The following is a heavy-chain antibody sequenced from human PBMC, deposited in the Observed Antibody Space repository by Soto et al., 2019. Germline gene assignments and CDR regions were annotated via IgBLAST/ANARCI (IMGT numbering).Heavy chain of an antibody. CDR1: GYSFTSYW. CDR3: ARHIPRRMSIAARPIDYYGMDV. CDR2: IYPGDSDT. D-gene: IGHD6-6*01. Sequence: PGESLKISCKGSGYSFTSYWIGWVRQMPGKGLEWMGIIYPGDSDTRYSPSFQGQVTISADKSISTAYLQWSSLKASDTAMYYCARHIPRRMSIAARPIDYYGMDVWGQGTTVTVSS. V-gene: IGHV5-51*01. J-gene: IGHJ6*02.